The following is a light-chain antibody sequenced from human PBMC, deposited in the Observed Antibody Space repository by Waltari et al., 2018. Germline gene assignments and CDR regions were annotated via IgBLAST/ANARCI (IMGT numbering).Light chain of an antibody. CDR1: QSVGRS. Sequence: EIVLTQSPGTLSLSPGERATLSCRASQSVGRSLAWYQQKPGQAPRLLIYGAASSAAGVPDRFSCSGSGTDFSLTISRLEPEDFAVYYCQHYVRLPVTFGQGTKVEIK. J-gene: IGKJ1*01. CDR2: GAA. V-gene: IGKV3-20*01. CDR3: QHYVRLPVT.